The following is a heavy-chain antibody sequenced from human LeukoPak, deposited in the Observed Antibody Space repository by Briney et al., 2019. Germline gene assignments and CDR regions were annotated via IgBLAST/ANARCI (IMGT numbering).Heavy chain of an antibody. CDR3: AREDFRAGQH. Sequence: SETLSLTCTVSGGSISSYYWSWIRQPPGKRLEWIGYIYYSGSTNYNPSLKSRVTISVDTSKNQCSLKVSSVTAADTAVYYCAREDFRAGQHWGQGTLVSVSS. D-gene: IGHD3-3*01. CDR1: GGSISSYY. V-gene: IGHV4-59*01. CDR2: IYYSGST. J-gene: IGHJ1*01.